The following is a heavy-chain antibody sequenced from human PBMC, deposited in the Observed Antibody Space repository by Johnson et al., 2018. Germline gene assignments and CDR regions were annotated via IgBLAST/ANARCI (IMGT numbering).Heavy chain of an antibody. V-gene: IGHV6-1*01. Sequence: VQLQESGPGLVKPSQTLSLTCAISGDSVSSNSAAWHWIRQSPSRGLEWLGRPYYRSKWYNDYAVSVKGRITINPDTSKNQFSLQLNSVPPEDTAVYYGAKTVAPAPYYYYMDVWGKGTTVTVSS. J-gene: IGHJ6*03. CDR1: GDSVSSNSAA. CDR3: AKTVAPAPYYYYMDV. CDR2: PYYRSKWYN. D-gene: IGHD2-15*01.